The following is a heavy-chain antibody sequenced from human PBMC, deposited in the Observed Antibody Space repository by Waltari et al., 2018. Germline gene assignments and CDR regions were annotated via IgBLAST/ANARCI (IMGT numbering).Heavy chain of an antibody. J-gene: IGHJ3*02. Sequence: QVQLGESGGGVVQPGTSLRLSCGASVSGCRNFGMHWVRQAPGKGLGWVAGFWADGITKNSGDSVRGRFIISRDNDKNILYLQMNSLRVEDTAMYYCARDLGWWGLDGSDIWGQGTMVTVSS. D-gene: IGHD2-15*01. V-gene: IGHV3-33*01. CDR2: FWADGITK. CDR3: ARDLGWWGLDGSDI. CDR1: VSGCRNFG.